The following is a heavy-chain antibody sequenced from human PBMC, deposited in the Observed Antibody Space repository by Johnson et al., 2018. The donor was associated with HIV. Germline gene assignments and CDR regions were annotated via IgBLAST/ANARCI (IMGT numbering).Heavy chain of an antibody. CDR2: IYSGGST. Sequence: QVQLVESGGGVVQPGRSLRLSCAASGFTFSNYGMHWVRQAPGKGLEWVSVIYSGGSTYYADPVKGRFTISRDNSKNTLYLQMNSLRAEDTAVYYCARVQFLPPNAFDIWGQGTMVTVSS. V-gene: IGHV3-NL1*01. CDR1: GFTFSNYG. J-gene: IGHJ3*02. CDR3: ARVQFLPPNAFDI. D-gene: IGHD2/OR15-2a*01.